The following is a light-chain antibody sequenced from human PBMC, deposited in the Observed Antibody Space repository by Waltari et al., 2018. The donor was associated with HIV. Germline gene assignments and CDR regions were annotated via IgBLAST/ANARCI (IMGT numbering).Light chain of an antibody. CDR3: SSYTTTTTIL. V-gene: IGLV2-14*01. Sequence: QSALTQPASVSGSPGQSITISCTATNTDIGGYNSVSWYQQHPGKAPKLLIYEVTHRPSGISYRFSGSKSGNTASMTISGLQAEDEADYYCSSYTTTTTILFGGGTKVTVL. CDR1: NTDIGGYNS. J-gene: IGLJ3*02. CDR2: EVT.